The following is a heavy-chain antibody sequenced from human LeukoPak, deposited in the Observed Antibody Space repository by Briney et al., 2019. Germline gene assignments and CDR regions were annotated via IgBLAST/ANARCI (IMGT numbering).Heavy chain of an antibody. CDR1: GFTVSSNY. CDR3: ARVKGHYDILTGYYSAIRYYFDY. Sequence: GGSLRLSCAASGFTVSSNYMSWVRQAPGKGLEWVSVIYSGGSTYYADSVKGRFTISRDNSKNTLYLQMNSLRAEDTAVYCCARVKGHYDILTGYYSAIRYYFDYWGQGTLVTVSS. D-gene: IGHD3-9*01. J-gene: IGHJ4*02. CDR2: IYSGGST. V-gene: IGHV3-53*01.